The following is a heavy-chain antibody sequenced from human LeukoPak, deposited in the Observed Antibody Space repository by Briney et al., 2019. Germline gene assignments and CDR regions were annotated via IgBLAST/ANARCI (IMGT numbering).Heavy chain of an antibody. D-gene: IGHD4-11*01. Sequence: PSETLSLTCTVSGGSISSGSYYWSWLRQPAGKGLEWIGRFYTSGSTDYNPSLKSRVTISVDTSKNQFSLKLSSVTAADTAVYYCAREGEYSNRLDPWGQGTLVTVSS. CDR2: FYTSGST. J-gene: IGHJ5*02. V-gene: IGHV4-61*02. CDR3: AREGEYSNRLDP. CDR1: GGSISSGSYY.